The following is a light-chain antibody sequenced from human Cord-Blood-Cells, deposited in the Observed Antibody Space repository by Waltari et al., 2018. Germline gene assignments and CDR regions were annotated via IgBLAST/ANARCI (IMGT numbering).Light chain of an antibody. CDR2: GKN. CDR1: SLRSYY. Sequence: SSELTQDPAVSVALGQTVRITCQGDSLRSYYASWYQQKPGQAPVLVIYGKNNRPSGIPDRFSGSSSGNTASLTITGAQAEDEADYYCNSRDSSGNRWVFGGVTKLTVL. CDR3: NSRDSSGNRWV. J-gene: IGLJ3*02. V-gene: IGLV3-19*01.